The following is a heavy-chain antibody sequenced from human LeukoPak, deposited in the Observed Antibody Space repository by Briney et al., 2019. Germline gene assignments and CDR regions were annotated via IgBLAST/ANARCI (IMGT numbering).Heavy chain of an antibody. J-gene: IGHJ6*02. D-gene: IGHD2-15*01. Sequence: ASVKVSCKASGYTFTSYYMHWVRQAPGQGLEWMGIINPSGGSTSSAQKFQGRVTMTRDTSTSTVYMELSSLRSEDTAVYYCARIKGAYCSGGSCYYPANYYYGMDVWGQGTTVTVSS. V-gene: IGHV1-46*01. CDR2: INPSGGST. CDR1: GYTFTSYY. CDR3: ARIKGAYCSGGSCYYPANYYYGMDV.